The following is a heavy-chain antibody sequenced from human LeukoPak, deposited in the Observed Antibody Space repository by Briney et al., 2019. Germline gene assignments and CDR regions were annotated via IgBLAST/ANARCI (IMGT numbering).Heavy chain of an antibody. Sequence: PSETLSLTCTVSGGSISSSYSYWGWIRQPPGKGLEWIGNIYYSGSTYYNPSLKSRVTISVDTSKNQFSLKLSSVTAADTAVYYCARHLRAVAGTKGRNWFDPWGQGTLVTVSS. J-gene: IGHJ5*02. CDR1: GGSISSSYSY. D-gene: IGHD6-19*01. CDR2: IYYSGST. V-gene: IGHV4-39*01. CDR3: ARHLRAVAGTKGRNWFDP.